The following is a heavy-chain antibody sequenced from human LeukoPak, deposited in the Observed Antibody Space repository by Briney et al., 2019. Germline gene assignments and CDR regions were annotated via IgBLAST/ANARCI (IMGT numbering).Heavy chain of an antibody. CDR3: ARVQHCSSTSCPFDY. CDR1: GFTFSSYG. V-gene: IGHV3-30*19. CDR2: ISYDGSNK. J-gene: IGHJ4*02. D-gene: IGHD2-2*01. Sequence: PGGSLRLSCAASGFTFSSYGMHWVRQAPGKGLEWVAVISYDGSNKYYADSVKGRFTISRDNSKNTLYLQMNSLRAEDTAVYYCARVQHCSSTSCPFDYWGQGTLVTVSS.